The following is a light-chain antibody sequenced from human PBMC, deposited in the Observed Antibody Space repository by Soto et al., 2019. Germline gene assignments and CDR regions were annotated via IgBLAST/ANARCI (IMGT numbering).Light chain of an antibody. Sequence: QFALTPPTSTAWSSGQSVTISCTGTSGDIGGYNYVSWYQQHPGKAPKLMIFEVSERPSGVPDRFSASKSGNTASLTVSGLQAEDEADYYCSSYAGSNNYVFGTGTKVTVL. CDR2: EVS. J-gene: IGLJ1*01. CDR1: SGDIGGYNY. CDR3: SSYAGSNNYV. V-gene: IGLV2-8*01.